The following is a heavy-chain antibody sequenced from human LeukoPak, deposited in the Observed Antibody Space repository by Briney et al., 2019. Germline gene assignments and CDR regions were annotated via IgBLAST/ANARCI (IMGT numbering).Heavy chain of an antibody. D-gene: IGHD6-13*01. CDR1: GFIFSSYT. J-gene: IGHJ4*02. CDR2: ITSGSTYL. V-gene: IGHV3-21*06. CDR3: ARGTIAAADIDY. Sequence: GGSLRLSCAASGFIFSSYTMIWVRQAPGKGLEWVSSITSGSTYLYYADSVKGRFTISRDNAKNSLYLQMNSLRAEDTAVYYCARGTIAAADIDYWGQGTLVTVSS.